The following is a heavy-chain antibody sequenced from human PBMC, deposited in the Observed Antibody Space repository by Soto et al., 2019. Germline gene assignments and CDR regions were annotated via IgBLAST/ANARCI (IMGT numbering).Heavy chain of an antibody. CDR3: ARSRGTETKFDY. J-gene: IGHJ4*02. CDR1: GGTFSSYA. CDR2: IIPIFGTA. Sequence: QVQLVQSGAEVKKPGSSVKVSCKASGGTFSSYAISWGRQAPGQGPEWMGGIIPIFGTANYAQKVQGRVTITADESTSTAYMELGSLRSEDTAVYYCARSRGTETKFDYRGQGTLVTVSS. V-gene: IGHV1-69*01. D-gene: IGHD1-26*01.